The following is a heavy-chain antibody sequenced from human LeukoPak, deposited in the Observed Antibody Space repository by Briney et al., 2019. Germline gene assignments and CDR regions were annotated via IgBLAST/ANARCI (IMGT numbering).Heavy chain of an antibody. J-gene: IGHJ4*02. CDR2: INQDGSEN. V-gene: IGHV3-7*05. CDR3: ARDFD. CDR1: GFTFSSTW. Sequence: GGSLRLSCVASGFTFSSTWMTWVRQAPGKGLEWVANINQDGSENYSVDSVKGRFTVSRDNARNSLYLQMNSLRAEDTAVYYCARDFDWGQGILVTVSS.